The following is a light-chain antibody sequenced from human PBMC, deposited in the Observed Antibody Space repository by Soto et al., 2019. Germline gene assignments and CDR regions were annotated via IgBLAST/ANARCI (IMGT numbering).Light chain of an antibody. Sequence: EIVLTQSPATLSLSPGERATLSCRASQSVSSSLGWYQQKPGQAPRLLIYDASIRATGIPARFSGSGSGTDFTLTISSLEPEDFAVYYCQQRSNWPRLTFGGGTKVEIK. J-gene: IGKJ4*01. CDR2: DAS. V-gene: IGKV3-11*01. CDR1: QSVSSS. CDR3: QQRSNWPRLT.